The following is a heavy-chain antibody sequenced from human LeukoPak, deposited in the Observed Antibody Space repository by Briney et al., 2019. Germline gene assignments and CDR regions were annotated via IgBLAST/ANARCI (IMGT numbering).Heavy chain of an antibody. CDR2: IYHSGST. J-gene: IGHJ4*02. CDR1: GGSISSENW. Sequence: SETLSLTCAVSGGSISSENWWSRVRQPPGKGLEWIGEIYHSGSTNYNPSLKSRVTISVDKSKNQFSLNLSSVTAADTAVYYCARKISIYYFDYWGQGTLVTVSS. V-gene: IGHV4-4*02. CDR3: ARKISIYYFDY. D-gene: IGHD3-3*01.